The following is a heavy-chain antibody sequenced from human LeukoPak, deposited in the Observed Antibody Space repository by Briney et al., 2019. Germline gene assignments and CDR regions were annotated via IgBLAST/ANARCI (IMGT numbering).Heavy chain of an antibody. D-gene: IGHD3-22*01. J-gene: IGHJ4*02. V-gene: IGHV3-48*03. CDR2: ISSSGSTI. CDR3: ARALYDSSGYYSHFDY. Sequence: NWVRQAPGKGLEWVSYISSSGSTIYYADSVKGRFTISRDNAKNSLYLQMNSLRAEDTAVYYCARALYDSSGYYSHFDYWGQGTLVTVSS.